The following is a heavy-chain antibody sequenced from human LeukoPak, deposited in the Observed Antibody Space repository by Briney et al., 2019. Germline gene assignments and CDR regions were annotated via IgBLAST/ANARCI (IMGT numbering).Heavy chain of an antibody. CDR3: ARNRLELRGELWFDP. D-gene: IGHD1-7*01. Sequence: PSETLSLTCTVSGGSINSRSYYWGWIRQPPGKGLEWIGSIYHSGSTYYNPSLKSRVTISVDTSKNQFSLKLSSVTAADTAVYYCARNRLELRGELWFDPWGQGTLVTVSS. V-gene: IGHV4-39*07. J-gene: IGHJ5*02. CDR1: GGSINSRSYY. CDR2: IYHSGST.